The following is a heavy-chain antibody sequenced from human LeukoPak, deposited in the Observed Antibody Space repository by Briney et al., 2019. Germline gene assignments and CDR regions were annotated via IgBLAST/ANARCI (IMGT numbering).Heavy chain of an antibody. V-gene: IGHV3-30*04. Sequence: PGGSLRLSCAPSGFTFSIYSIHWVRQAPGKGLEWVGGIRNDGSNQYYADSVKGQFTISRDNSKNTLYLQMNSLRADDTALYYCARETQQRQLSNPFEIWGQGTMVTVSS. CDR1: GFTFSIYS. CDR3: ARETQQRQLSNPFEI. D-gene: IGHD6-13*01. CDR2: IRNDGSNQ. J-gene: IGHJ3*02.